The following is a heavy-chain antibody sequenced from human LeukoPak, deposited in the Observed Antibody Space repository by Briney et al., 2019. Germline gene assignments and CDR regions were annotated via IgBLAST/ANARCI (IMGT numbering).Heavy chain of an antibody. CDR2: IYYSGST. D-gene: IGHD3-10*01. CDR3: ASNGSGPYNDMDV. Sequence: SETLSLTCTVSGGSISSYYWSWIRQPPGKGLEWIGYIYYSGSTNYNPSLKSRVTISVDTSKNQFSLKLSSVTAADTAVYYCASNGSGPYNDMDVWGQGTTVTVSS. J-gene: IGHJ6*02. CDR1: GGSISSYY. V-gene: IGHV4-59*01.